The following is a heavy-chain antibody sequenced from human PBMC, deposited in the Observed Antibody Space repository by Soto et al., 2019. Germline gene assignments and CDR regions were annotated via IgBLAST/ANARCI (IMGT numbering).Heavy chain of an antibody. Sequence: ASVPVSCKASRYPYTLYGISWVQQAPAQGREWMGWISAYNATSNYAQKHQGRVTMTTATSTSTSYKELRRLISADPVVYFCARDRVGAPGDYWGQGTVVTV. J-gene: IGHJ4*02. CDR1: RYPYTLYG. CDR3: ARDRVGAPGDY. CDR2: ISAYNATS. D-gene: IGHD1-26*01. V-gene: IGHV1-18*01.